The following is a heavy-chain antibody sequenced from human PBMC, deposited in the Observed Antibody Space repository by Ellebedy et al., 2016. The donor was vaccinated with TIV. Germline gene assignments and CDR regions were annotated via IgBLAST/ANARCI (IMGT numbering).Heavy chain of an antibody. D-gene: IGHD2-21*02. CDR3: ARSIVVATWYYGMDV. V-gene: IGHV4-39*07. CDR1: GGSITRRSYF. Sequence: SETLSLXXTVSGGSITRRSYFCDCVHQPPGKGLEWIGTMYSSGSSDSNPSLKSRVTISVDTSKNQFSLKLSSVTAADTAVYYCARSIVVATWYYGMDVWGQGTTVTVSS. CDR2: MYSSGSS. J-gene: IGHJ6*02.